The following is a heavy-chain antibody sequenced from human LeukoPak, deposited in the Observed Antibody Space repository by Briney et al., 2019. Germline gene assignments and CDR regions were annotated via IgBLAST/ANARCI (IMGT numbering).Heavy chain of an antibody. Sequence: GGSLRLSCAASGFTFSSYGMHWVRQAPGKGLEWVAVIWYDGSNKYYADSVKGRFTISRDNSKNTLYLQMNSLRAEDTAVYYCARDRGMGITTYYYFDYWGQGTLVTLSS. CDR3: ARDRGMGITTYYYFDY. J-gene: IGHJ4*02. CDR2: IWYDGSNK. D-gene: IGHD4-17*01. V-gene: IGHV3-33*01. CDR1: GFTFSSYG.